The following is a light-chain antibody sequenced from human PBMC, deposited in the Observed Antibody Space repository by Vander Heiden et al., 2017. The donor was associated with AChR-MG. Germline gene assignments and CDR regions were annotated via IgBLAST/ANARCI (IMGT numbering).Light chain of an antibody. V-gene: IGKV3-15*01. CDR2: GAS. CDR3: QQYNNWPIT. CDR1: QSINSN. J-gene: IGKJ5*01. Sequence: EMVMTQSPATLSVSLGERATLSCRASQSINSNLAWYQQKPGQAPRLLIYGASTRATVIPAKFSGSGSGTEFTLTISSLQSEDFAVYYCQQYNNWPITFGQGTRLEIK.